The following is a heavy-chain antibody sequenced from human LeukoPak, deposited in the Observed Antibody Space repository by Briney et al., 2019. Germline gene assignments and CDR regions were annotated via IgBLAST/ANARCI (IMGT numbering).Heavy chain of an antibody. CDR1: GYTFTSYY. V-gene: IGHV1-46*01. CDR2: INPSGGST. J-gene: IGHJ4*02. CDR3: ARGSHTVVVTADYYFEY. D-gene: IGHD2-21*02. Sequence: ASVKVSCKASGYTFTSYYMHWVRQAPGQGLEWMGIINPSGGSTSYAQKFQGRVTMTRDTSTSTVYMELSSLRSEDTAVYYCARGSHTVVVTADYYFEYWGQGTLVTVSS.